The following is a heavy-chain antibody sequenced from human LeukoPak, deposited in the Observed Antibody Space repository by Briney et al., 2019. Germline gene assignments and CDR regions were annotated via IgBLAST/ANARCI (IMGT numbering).Heavy chain of an antibody. V-gene: IGHV3-30*04. CDR3: ARDRTDTAMAYYFDY. D-gene: IGHD5-18*01. CDR1: GFTFSSYA. Sequence: GGSLRLSCAASGFTFSSYAMHWVRQAPSKGLEWVAVISYDGSNKYYADSVKGRFTISRDNSKNTLYLQMNSLRAEDTAVYYCARDRTDTAMAYYFDYWGQGTLVTVSS. CDR2: ISYDGSNK. J-gene: IGHJ4*02.